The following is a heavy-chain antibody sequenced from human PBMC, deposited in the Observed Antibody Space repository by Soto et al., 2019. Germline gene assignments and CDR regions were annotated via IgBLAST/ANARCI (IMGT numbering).Heavy chain of an antibody. CDR2: ISAYNSNT. CDR1: GYTFTSYG. D-gene: IGHD3-10*01. CDR3: ARGSGSYSQTSYYYYGMDV. V-gene: IGHV1-18*01. Sequence: QVQLVQSGAEVKKPGASVKVSCKASGYTFTSYGISWVRQAPGQGLEWMGWISAYNSNTKYAQKLQGRVTMTTDTSTSTAYMELRSLRSDDTAVYYCARGSGSYSQTSYYYYGMDVWGQGTTVTVSS. J-gene: IGHJ6*02.